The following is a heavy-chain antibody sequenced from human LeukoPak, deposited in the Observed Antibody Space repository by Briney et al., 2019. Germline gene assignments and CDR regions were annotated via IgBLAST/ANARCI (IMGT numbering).Heavy chain of an antibody. D-gene: IGHD6-13*01. CDR3: ARSIPLYSSSWYGGFDY. CDR1: GASISSNW. V-gene: IGHV4-4*02. CDR2: IHHSGSA. J-gene: IGHJ4*02. Sequence: PSETLSLTCAVSGASISSNWWNWVRQPPGKGLEWIGEIHHSGSANYNPSLKSRVTISVDTSKNQFSLKLSSVTAADTAVYYCARSIPLYSSSWYGGFDYWGQGTLVTVSS.